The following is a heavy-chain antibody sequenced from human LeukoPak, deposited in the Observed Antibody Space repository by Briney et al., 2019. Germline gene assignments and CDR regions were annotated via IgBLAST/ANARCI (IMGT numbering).Heavy chain of an antibody. Sequence: SGPTLVNPTQTLTLTCTFSGFSLSTSAVGVGWIRQPPGKALEGLALVHRDDDKRYSPSLKSRLTITKDTSRNQVVLTMTNMDPVDTATYYCAHATLVYDSSGYYMGWFDPWGQGTLVTVSS. CDR2: VHRDDDK. CDR3: AHATLVYDSSGYYMGWFDP. CDR1: GFSLSTSAVG. V-gene: IGHV2-5*02. J-gene: IGHJ5*02. D-gene: IGHD3-22*01.